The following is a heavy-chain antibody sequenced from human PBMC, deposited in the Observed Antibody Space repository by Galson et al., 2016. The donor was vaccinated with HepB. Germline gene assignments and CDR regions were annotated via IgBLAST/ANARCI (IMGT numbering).Heavy chain of an antibody. D-gene: IGHD6-13*01. CDR1: GFTFSNYG. V-gene: IGHV3-33*01. Sequence: SLRLSCAASGFTFSNYGFHWARHTPAKGLEWVAFTYSDGSKIYSGNSVKGRFTISRDNSKNTLYLQMNRLRAEDTAVYYCAREGVAAAGGRGYNWFDPWGQGTLVTVSS. CDR3: AREGVAAAGGRGYNWFDP. CDR2: TYSDGSKI. J-gene: IGHJ5*02.